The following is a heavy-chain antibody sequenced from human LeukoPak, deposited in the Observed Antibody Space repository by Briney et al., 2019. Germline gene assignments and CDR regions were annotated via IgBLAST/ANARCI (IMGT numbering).Heavy chain of an antibody. V-gene: IGHV4-30-4*01. D-gene: IGHD6-13*01. Sequence: SETLSLTCTVSGGSISSGDYYWSWIRQPPGKGLERIGHIFYSGSTYYNPSLMRRLTISVDTSKNQFSLKLSSVTPADTAVYYCARERREGGSSWIDYWGRGTLVTVSS. J-gene: IGHJ4*02. CDR3: ARERREGGSSWIDY. CDR2: IFYSGST. CDR1: GGSISSGDYY.